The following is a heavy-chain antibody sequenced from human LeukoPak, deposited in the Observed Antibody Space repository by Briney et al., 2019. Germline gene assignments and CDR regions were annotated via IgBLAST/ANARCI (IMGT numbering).Heavy chain of an antibody. J-gene: IGHJ3*02. Sequence: SETLSLTCTVSGGSISSSSYYWGWIRQPPGKGLEWIGYIYYSGSTHYNPSLKSRVTISVDTSKNQFSLKLSSVTAADTAVYYCARYEYYYDSSGFQGDAFDIWGQGTMVTVSS. CDR3: ARYEYYYDSSGFQGDAFDI. CDR2: IYYSGST. V-gene: IGHV4-30-4*08. D-gene: IGHD3-22*01. CDR1: GGSISSSSYY.